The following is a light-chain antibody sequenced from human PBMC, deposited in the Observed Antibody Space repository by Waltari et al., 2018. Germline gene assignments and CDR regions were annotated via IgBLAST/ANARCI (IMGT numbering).Light chain of an antibody. CDR3: QQYHEPPYT. Sequence: DVELTQSPSSLSASVGDRVSFTCRASHSIGSMLAWYQHKPGNAPTLLIYFASSLENGVPSRFTGSGSGTEFTLTISGLQPDDFGTYFCQQYHEPPYTFGQGTKLDI. V-gene: IGKV1-5*03. CDR2: FAS. J-gene: IGKJ2*01. CDR1: HSIGSM.